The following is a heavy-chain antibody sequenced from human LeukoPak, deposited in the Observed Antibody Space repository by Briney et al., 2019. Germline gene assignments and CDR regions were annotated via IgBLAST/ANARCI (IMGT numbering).Heavy chain of an antibody. V-gene: IGHV1-2*02. D-gene: IGHD2-2*01. CDR1: GYTFTGYY. CDR2: INPNSGGT. Sequence: ASVKVSCKASGYTFTGYYMHWVRQAPGQGLEWMGWINPNSGGTNYAQKFQGRVTMTRDTSIGTAYMELSRLRSDDTAVYYCARDLQVIPYEHVYFDYWAQGTLVTVSS. CDR3: ARDLQVIPYEHVYFDY. J-gene: IGHJ4*02.